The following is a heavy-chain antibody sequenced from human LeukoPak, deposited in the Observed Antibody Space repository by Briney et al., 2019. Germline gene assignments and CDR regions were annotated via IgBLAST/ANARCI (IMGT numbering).Heavy chain of an antibody. CDR1: GYTFTGYY. D-gene: IGHD5-18*01. Sequence: ASVKVSCKASGYTFTGYYMHWVRQAPGQGLEWMGWINPNSGGTNYEQNFQGRVTMTGDTSISTAYMELSRLTSDDTAVYYCARHGASYTYGLRTDAFDIWGQGTMVTVSS. CDR3: ARHGASYTYGLRTDAFDI. CDR2: INPNSGGT. V-gene: IGHV1-2*02. J-gene: IGHJ3*02.